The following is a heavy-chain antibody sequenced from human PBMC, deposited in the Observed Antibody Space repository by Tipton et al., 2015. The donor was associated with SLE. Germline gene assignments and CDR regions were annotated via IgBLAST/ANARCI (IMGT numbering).Heavy chain of an antibody. J-gene: IGHJ6*02. CDR2: INSDGRST. CDR3: ARVDYYDRSGYYDYYYYGMDV. CDR1: GFTFSSYW. D-gene: IGHD3-22*01. V-gene: IGHV3-74*03. Sequence: SLRLSCAASGFTFSSYWMHWVRQVPGKGLVWVSRINSDGRSTTYADSVKGRFTSSRDNAKNTLYLHMNSLRAEDTAVYYCARVDYYDRSGYYDYYYYGMDVWGQGTAVTVSS.